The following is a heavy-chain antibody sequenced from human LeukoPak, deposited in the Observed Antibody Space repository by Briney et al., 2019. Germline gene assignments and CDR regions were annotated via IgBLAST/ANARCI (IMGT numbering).Heavy chain of an antibody. CDR1: GFTFSSYS. V-gene: IGHV3-48*02. CDR3: ARDPDYYDSSGYYHPAFDY. D-gene: IGHD3-22*01. Sequence: GGSLRLSCAASGFTFSSYSMNWVRQAPGKGLEWVSYISSSSSTIYYAESVKGRFTISRDNAKNSLYLQMNSLRDEDTAVHYCARDPDYYDSSGYYHPAFDYWGQGTLVTVSS. J-gene: IGHJ4*02. CDR2: ISSSSSTI.